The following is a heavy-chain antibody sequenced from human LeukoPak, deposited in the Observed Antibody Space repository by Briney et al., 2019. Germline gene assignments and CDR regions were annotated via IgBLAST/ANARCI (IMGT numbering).Heavy chain of an antibody. D-gene: IGHD1-26*01. J-gene: IGHJ4*02. CDR3: AQGEGGSYYLDYFDY. CDR2: IIPIFGTA. Sequence: GASVKVSCKASGGTFSSYAISWVRQAPGQGLEWMEGIIPIFGTANYAQKFQGRVTITADESTSTAYMELSSLRSEDAAVYYCAQGEGGSYYLDYFDYWGQGTLVTVSS. CDR1: GGTFSSYA. V-gene: IGHV1-69*13.